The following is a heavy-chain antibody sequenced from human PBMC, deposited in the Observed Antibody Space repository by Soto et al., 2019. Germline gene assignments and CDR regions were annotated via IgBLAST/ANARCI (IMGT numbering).Heavy chain of an antibody. D-gene: IGHD6-19*01. Sequence: QVQLVQSGAEVKKPGASVKVSCKVSGYRLSDSSIHWVRQVLGRGLEWMGGFDPENGDRIYAQRFEGRVTVTEDTSADTVYMELRSLRSEDTAVYYCATVADNQSAFDNWGQGTMVTVSS. CDR2: FDPENGDR. V-gene: IGHV1-24*01. CDR3: ATVADNQSAFDN. J-gene: IGHJ3*02. CDR1: GYRLSDSS.